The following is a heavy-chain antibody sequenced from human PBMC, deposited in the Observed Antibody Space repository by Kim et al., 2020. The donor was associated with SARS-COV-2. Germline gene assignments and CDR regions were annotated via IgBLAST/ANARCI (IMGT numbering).Heavy chain of an antibody. D-gene: IGHD3-10*01. CDR3: ARAYGSGSYYPYYYYYGMDV. Sequence: SVKVSCKASGGTFSSYAISWVRQAPGQGLEWMGGIIPIFGTANYAQKFQGRVTITADESTITAYMELSSLRSEDTAVYYCARAYGSGSYYPYYYYYGMDVWGQGTTVTVSS. CDR1: GGTFSSYA. CDR2: IIPIFGTA. J-gene: IGHJ6*02. V-gene: IGHV1-69*13.